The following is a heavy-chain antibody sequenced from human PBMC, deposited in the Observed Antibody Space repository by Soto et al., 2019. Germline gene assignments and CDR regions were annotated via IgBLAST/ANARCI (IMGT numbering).Heavy chain of an antibody. CDR2: IYSGGST. V-gene: IGHV3-53*01. CDR3: IAVADDAFDI. CDR1: GFTVSSNY. J-gene: IGHJ3*02. Sequence: PGGSLSLSCAASGFTVSSNYMSWVRQAPGKGLEWVSVIYSGGSTYYADSVKGRFTISRDNSKNTLYLQMNSLRAEDTAVYYCIAVADDAFDIWGQGTMVTVSS. D-gene: IGHD6-19*01.